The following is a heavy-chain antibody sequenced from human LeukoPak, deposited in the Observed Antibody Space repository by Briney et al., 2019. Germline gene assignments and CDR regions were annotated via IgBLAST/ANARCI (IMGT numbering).Heavy chain of an antibody. Sequence: PSGTLSLTCTVSGGSISGYYWSWIRQPAGKALEWIGRIYTSGSTHYNPSIKSRVTMSVDTSKNQFSLKLSSVTAADTAVYYCARIITGTTTAFDIWGQGTMVTVSS. D-gene: IGHD1-7*01. J-gene: IGHJ3*02. V-gene: IGHV4-4*07. CDR1: GGSISGYY. CDR3: ARIITGTTTAFDI. CDR2: IYTSGST.